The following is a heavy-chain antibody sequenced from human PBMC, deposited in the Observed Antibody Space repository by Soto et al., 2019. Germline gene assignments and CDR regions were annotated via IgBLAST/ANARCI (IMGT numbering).Heavy chain of an antibody. J-gene: IGHJ5*02. D-gene: IGHD5-18*01. CDR1: GYTFTSYG. CDR2: ISAYNGNT. CDR3: ARGAAMDPLRFLDP. V-gene: IGHV1-18*01. Sequence: GXSVKVTCNASGYTFTSYGISWVRHTPGQGLEWMGWISAYNGNTNYAQKPQGRVTMTTDTSTSTAYMELRSLSPDDAAVYYCARGAAMDPLRFLDPWGQGTLVTVSS.